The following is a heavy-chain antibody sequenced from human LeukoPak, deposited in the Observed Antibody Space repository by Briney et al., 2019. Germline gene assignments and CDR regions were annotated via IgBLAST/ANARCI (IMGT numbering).Heavy chain of an antibody. V-gene: IGHV1-2*02. CDR3: ARDRSGFFDY. J-gene: IGHJ4*02. D-gene: IGHD3-22*01. Sequence: EASVTVSFKASGYTFTVYYMHWVRQAPGQGLEWMGWINPNSGGTNYAQKFQGRVTMTRDTSISTAYMELSRLRSDDTAVYYCARDRSGFFDYWGQGTLVTVSS. CDR1: GYTFTVYY. CDR2: INPNSGGT.